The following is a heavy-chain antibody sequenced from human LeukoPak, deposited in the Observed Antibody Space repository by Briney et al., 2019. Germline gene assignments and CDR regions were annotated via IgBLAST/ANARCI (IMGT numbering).Heavy chain of an antibody. D-gene: IGHD3-3*01. J-gene: IGHJ4*02. CDR2: IYYSGNT. CDR3: ASRYTIFGVATFDY. Sequence: SETLSLTCTVSGGSISSSSYYWGWIRQPPGKGLEWIGTIYYSGNTYYNPSLKSRVTISVDTSKNQFSLRLSSVTAADTAAYYRASRYTIFGVATFDYWGQGTLVTVSS. V-gene: IGHV4-39*01. CDR1: GGSISSSSYY.